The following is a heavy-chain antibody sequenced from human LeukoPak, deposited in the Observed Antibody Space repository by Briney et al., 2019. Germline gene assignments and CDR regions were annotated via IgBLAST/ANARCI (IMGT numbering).Heavy chain of an antibody. Sequence: ASVKVSCKASGYTFTSYDINWVRQATGQGLEWMGWMNPNSGNTGYAQKFQGRVTMTRNTSISTAYMELSSLRSEDTAVYYCALGYCSSTSCYGHAFDIWGQGTMVTVSS. V-gene: IGHV1-8*01. J-gene: IGHJ3*02. CDR2: MNPNSGNT. CDR1: GYTFTSYD. CDR3: ALGYCSSTSCYGHAFDI. D-gene: IGHD2-2*01.